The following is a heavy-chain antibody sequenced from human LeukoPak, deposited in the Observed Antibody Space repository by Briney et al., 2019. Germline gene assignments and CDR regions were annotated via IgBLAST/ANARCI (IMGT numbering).Heavy chain of an antibody. D-gene: IGHD1-1*01. J-gene: IGHJ6*03. CDR1: GFTFSNYG. V-gene: IGHV3-33*01. CDR3: ARGFTGTIPPRGNYYMDV. Sequence: GRSLRLSCVASGFTFSNYGMHWVRQAPGKGLEWVAIIWFDGSNIYYADSVKGRFTISRDNSKNTLFLQMNSLRAEDTAVYYCARGFTGTIPPRGNYYMDVWGKGTTVTVSS. CDR2: IWFDGSNI.